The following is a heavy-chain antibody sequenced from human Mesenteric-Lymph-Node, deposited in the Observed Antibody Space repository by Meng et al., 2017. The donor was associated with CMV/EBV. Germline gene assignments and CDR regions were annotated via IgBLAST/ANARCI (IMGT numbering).Heavy chain of an antibody. CDR3: ARPTGGSSSPWDH. CDR2: MYFGGGT. CDR1: GGSISISTWY. D-gene: IGHD6-6*01. V-gene: IGHV4-39*01. Sequence: VSGGSISISTWYWGWIRQPPGRGLEWIGSMYFGGGTYYNPSLKSRVTISVDSSKNQFSLKVTSVTAADTAVYYCARPTGGSSSPWDHWGQGTLVTVSS. J-gene: IGHJ4*02.